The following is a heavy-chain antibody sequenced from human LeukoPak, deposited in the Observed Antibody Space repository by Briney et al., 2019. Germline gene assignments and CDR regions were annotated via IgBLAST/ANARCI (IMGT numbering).Heavy chain of an antibody. Sequence: GGSLRLSCAASGFTFSSYWMSWVRQAPGKGLEWVANIKQDGSEKYYVDSVKGRFTISRDNSKNTLYLQMNSLRAEDTAVYYCGKGTKYSLTIVDYWGQGTLVTVSS. J-gene: IGHJ4*02. V-gene: IGHV3-7*03. CDR1: GFTFSSYW. CDR2: IKQDGSEK. D-gene: IGHD3-9*01. CDR3: GKGTKYSLTIVDY.